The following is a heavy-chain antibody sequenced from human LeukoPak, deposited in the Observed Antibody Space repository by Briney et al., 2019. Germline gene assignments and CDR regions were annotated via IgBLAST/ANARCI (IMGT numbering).Heavy chain of an antibody. Sequence: ASVKLSCKASGYTFTGYYMHWVRQAPGQGLEWMGWINPNSGGTNYAQTFQGRVTMTRDTSISTAYMELSRLRSDDTAVYYCARLSINYYGSGSSDYWGQGTLVTVSS. D-gene: IGHD3-10*01. J-gene: IGHJ4*02. CDR1: GYTFTGYY. CDR2: INPNSGGT. V-gene: IGHV1-2*02. CDR3: ARLSINYYGSGSSDY.